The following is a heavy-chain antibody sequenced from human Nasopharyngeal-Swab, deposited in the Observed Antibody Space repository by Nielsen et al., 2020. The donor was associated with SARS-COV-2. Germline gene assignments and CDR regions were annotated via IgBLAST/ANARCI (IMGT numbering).Heavy chain of an antibody. V-gene: IGHV3-11*06. CDR1: GFSLSDFY. CDR3: ARGHYGLDV. Sequence: GGSLRLSCAASGFSLSDFYMSWIRQAPGKGLEWVSYIHTSGTYTDYADSVKGRFTISRDNAKNSLYLQMNTLRTEDTAVYYCARGHYGLDVWGQGTTVTVSS. CDR2: IHTSGTYT. J-gene: IGHJ6*02.